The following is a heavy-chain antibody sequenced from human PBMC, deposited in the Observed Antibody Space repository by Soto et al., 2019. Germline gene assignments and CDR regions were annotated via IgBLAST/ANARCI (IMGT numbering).Heavy chain of an antibody. V-gene: IGHV3-11*06. CDR1: GFTFSESF. Sequence: GGSLRLSCAASGFTFSESFMSWIRQAPGKGLEWVASISTTSTYTDYAASVKGRVTVSRDNSKKGLFLQLNSLRDEDTAVYYCARGAVSRQHFYYGFDVWGQGTTVTVSS. CDR2: ISTTSTYT. CDR3: ARGAVSRQHFYYGFDV. J-gene: IGHJ6*01. D-gene: IGHD3-3*02.